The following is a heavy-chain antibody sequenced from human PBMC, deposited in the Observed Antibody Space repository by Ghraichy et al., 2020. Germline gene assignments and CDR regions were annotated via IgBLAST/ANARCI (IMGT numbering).Heavy chain of an antibody. CDR1: GFTFSSYA. V-gene: IGHV3-23*01. Sequence: GESLNISCAASGFTFSSYAMSWVRQAPGKGLEWVSAISGSGGSTYYADSVKGRFTISRDNSKNTLYLQMNSLRAEDTAVYYCVNGGNKYSSSREVFDYWGQGTLVTVSS. CDR2: ISGSGGST. J-gene: IGHJ4*02. D-gene: IGHD6-13*01. CDR3: VNGGNKYSSSREVFDY.